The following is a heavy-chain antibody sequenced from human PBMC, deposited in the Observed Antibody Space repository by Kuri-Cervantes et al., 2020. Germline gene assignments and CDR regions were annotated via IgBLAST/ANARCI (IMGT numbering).Heavy chain of an antibody. D-gene: IGHD3-22*01. J-gene: IGHJ6*03. CDR2: IIPIFGTA. V-gene: IGHV1-69*06. Sequence: SVKVSCKASGGTFSSYAILWVRQAPGQGLEWMGGIIPIFGTANYAQKFQGRVTITADKSTSTAYMELSSLRSEDTAVYYCARTYYYDSSNYYYYINVWGKGTTVTVSS. CDR1: GGTFSSYA. CDR3: ARTYYYDSSNYYYYINV.